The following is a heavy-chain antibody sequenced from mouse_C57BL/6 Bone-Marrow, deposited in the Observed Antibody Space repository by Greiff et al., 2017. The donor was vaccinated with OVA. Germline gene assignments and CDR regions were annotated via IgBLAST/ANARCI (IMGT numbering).Heavy chain of an antibody. CDR3: ITVGSSGYGFAY. D-gene: IGHD3-2*02. CDR2: IDPENGDT. J-gene: IGHJ3*01. V-gene: IGHV14-4*01. Sequence: EVQLQQSGAELVRPGASVKLSCTASGFNIKDDYMHWVKQRPEQGLEWIGWIDPENGDTEYASKFQGKATITADTSSNTAYLQLSSLTSEDTAVYYCITVGSSGYGFAYWGQGTLVTVSA. CDR1: GFNIKDDY.